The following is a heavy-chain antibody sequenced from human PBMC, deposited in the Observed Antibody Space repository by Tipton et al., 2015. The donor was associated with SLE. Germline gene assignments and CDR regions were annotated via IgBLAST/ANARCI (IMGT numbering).Heavy chain of an antibody. CDR2: ISSSSSYI. J-gene: IGHJ4*02. Sequence: LSLTCAVYGGSFSGYYWSWVRQAPGKGLEWVSSISSSSSYIYYADSVKGRFTISRDNAKNSLYLQMNSLRAEDTAVYYCARDLSSGYYPNFDYWGQGTLVTVSS. CDR1: GGSFSGYY. D-gene: IGHD3-22*01. CDR3: ARDLSSGYYPNFDY. V-gene: IGHV3-21*01.